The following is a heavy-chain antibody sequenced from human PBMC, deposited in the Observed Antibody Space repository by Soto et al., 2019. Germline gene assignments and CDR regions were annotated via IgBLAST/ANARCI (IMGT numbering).Heavy chain of an antibody. V-gene: IGHV1-69*13. J-gene: IGHJ6*02. Sequence: SVKVSCKASGCTFSSYAISWVRQAPGQGLEWMGGIIPIFGTANYAQKFQGRVTITADESTSTAYMELSSLRSEDTAVYYCARGTAAGTGRYYYYYGMDVWGQGTTVTVSS. CDR2: IIPIFGTA. D-gene: IGHD6-13*01. CDR3: ARGTAAGTGRYYYYYGMDV. CDR1: GCTFSSYA.